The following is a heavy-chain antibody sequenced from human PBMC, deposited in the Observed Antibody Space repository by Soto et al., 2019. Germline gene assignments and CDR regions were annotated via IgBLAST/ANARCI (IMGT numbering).Heavy chain of an antibody. J-gene: IGHJ6*02. CDR3: ARERGGILRYPDV. V-gene: IGHV3-21*01. CDR1: GFTFSSYS. Sequence: GGSLRLSCAASGFTFSSYSMNWVRQAPGKGLEWVSSISSSSSYIYYADSVKGRFTISRDNAKNSLYLQMNSLRAEDTAVYYCARERGGILRYPDVWGQGTTVTVSS. D-gene: IGHD3-9*01. CDR2: ISSSSSYI.